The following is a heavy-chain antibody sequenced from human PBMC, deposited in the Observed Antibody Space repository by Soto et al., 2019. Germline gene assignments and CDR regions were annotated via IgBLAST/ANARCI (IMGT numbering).Heavy chain of an antibody. Sequence: LRLSCAASGFPFSNFWMDWVRQAPGKGLEWVANISPDGSEKHYVDSVEGRFTISRDNAKNSLYLQMSSLTAEDSALYYCSRSLDSWGQGTRVTVSS. CDR1: GFPFSNFW. V-gene: IGHV3-7*01. CDR2: ISPDGSEK. J-gene: IGHJ4*02. CDR3: SRSLDS.